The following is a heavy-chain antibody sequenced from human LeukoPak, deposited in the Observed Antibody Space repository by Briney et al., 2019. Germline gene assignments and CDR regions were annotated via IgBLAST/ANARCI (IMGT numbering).Heavy chain of an antibody. Sequence: ASVKISCKASGYTFTNYGIFWVRQAPGQGLEWMGWISAYSGNTNYAQKLQGRVTMTTETSTSTAYMELESLRSDDTAVYYCAISQGSYYDTSGYLGGDYWGQGTLVTVSS. J-gene: IGHJ4*02. CDR1: GYTFTNYG. CDR3: AISQGSYYDTSGYLGGDY. CDR2: ISAYSGNT. D-gene: IGHD3-22*01. V-gene: IGHV1-18*01.